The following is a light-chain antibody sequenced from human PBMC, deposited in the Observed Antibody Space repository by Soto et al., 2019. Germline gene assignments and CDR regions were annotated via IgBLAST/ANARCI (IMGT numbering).Light chain of an antibody. CDR1: SSDVGGYHY. J-gene: IGLJ1*01. Sequence: QSAMSHPASVSGSPGQAITISCTGPSSDVGGYHYVPWYQHHPGKAPRLVIYGATNRPSGVAHRFSGSRSGNTASLTIAGLQADDEADYYCSSYTSGTTLYVFGTGTKVTV. CDR3: SSYTSGTTLYV. CDR2: GAT. V-gene: IGLV2-14*01.